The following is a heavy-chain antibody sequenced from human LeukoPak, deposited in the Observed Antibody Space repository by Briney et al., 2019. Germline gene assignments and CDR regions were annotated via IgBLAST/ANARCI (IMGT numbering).Heavy chain of an antibody. D-gene: IGHD2-21*01. J-gene: IGHJ4*02. Sequence: SETLSLTCTVSGGSTSSSSYYWGWIRQPPGKGLEWIGSIYYSGSTYYNPSLKSRVTISVDTSKNQFSLKLSSVTAADTAVYYCARVQEWGLVNKYYFNYWGQGTLVTVSS. V-gene: IGHV4-39*07. CDR1: GGSTSSSSYY. CDR2: IYYSGST. CDR3: ARVQEWGLVNKYYFNY.